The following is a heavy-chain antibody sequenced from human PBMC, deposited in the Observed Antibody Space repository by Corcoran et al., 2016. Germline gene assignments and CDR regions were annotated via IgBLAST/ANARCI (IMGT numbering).Heavy chain of an antibody. CDR2: INHSGST. Sequence: QVQLQQWGAGLLKPSETLSLTCAVYGGSFSGYYWSWIRPPPGTGLEWIGEINHSGSTNYNPSLKSRVTISVDTSKNQFSLKLSSVTAADTAVEYGARGSVDWQWLVRTYYFDYWGQGTLVTVSS. D-gene: IGHD6-19*01. CDR3: ARGSVDWQWLVRTYYFDY. J-gene: IGHJ4*02. CDR1: GGSFSGYY. V-gene: IGHV4-34*01.